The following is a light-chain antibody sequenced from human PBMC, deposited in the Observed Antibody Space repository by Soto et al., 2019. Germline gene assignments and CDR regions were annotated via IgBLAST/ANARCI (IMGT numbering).Light chain of an antibody. CDR1: QSVDKY. Sequence: EMVMTQSPATLSLSPLEIATLSFMASQSVDKYLVWYQQKPGQAPRLLIDDASNRATGIPARFSGSGSGTDFTLTISSLEPEDFAVYYCQQRRNWPITFGQGTRLEIK. J-gene: IGKJ5*01. CDR3: QQRRNWPIT. V-gene: IGKV3-11*01. CDR2: DAS.